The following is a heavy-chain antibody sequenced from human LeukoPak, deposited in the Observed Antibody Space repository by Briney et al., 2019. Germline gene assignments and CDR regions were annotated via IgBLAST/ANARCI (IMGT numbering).Heavy chain of an antibody. Sequence: ASVKVSCKASGYTFTSYGISWVRQAPGQGLEWMGWSSAYNGNTNYAQKLQGRVTMTTDTSTSTAYMELRSLRSDDTAVYYCARSQYYYDSSGYSDYWGQGTLVTVSS. CDR3: ARSQYYYDSSGYSDY. V-gene: IGHV1-18*01. D-gene: IGHD3-22*01. CDR1: GYTFTSYG. CDR2: SSAYNGNT. J-gene: IGHJ4*02.